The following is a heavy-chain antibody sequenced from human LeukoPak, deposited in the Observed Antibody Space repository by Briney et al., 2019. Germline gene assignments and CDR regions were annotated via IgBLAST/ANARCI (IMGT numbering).Heavy chain of an antibody. J-gene: IGHJ4*02. CDR3: ATLFPLIDY. CDR1: GYTLTELS. Sequence: ASVKVSCKVSGYTLTELSMHWVRRAPGKGLEWVGGFDPEDGETIYSQKFQGRVTMTEDTSTDTAYMELSSLRSEDTAFYYCATLFPLIDYWGQGTLVTVSS. V-gene: IGHV1-24*01. CDR2: FDPEDGET.